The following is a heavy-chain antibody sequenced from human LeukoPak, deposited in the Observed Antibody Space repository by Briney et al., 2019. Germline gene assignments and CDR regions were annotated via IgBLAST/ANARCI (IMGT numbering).Heavy chain of an antibody. V-gene: IGHV4-39*01. D-gene: IGHD3-10*01. J-gene: IGHJ4*02. CDR3: ARQRHYGSGSYPDY. Sequence: QLQLQESGPGLVKPSETLSLTCTVSGGSISRSSYCWGRIRQPPGKGLEWIGSIYYSGSTYYNPSLKSRVTISVDTSKNQFSLKLSSVTAADTAVYYCARQRHYGSGSYPDYWGQGTLVTVSS. CDR2: IYYSGST. CDR1: GGSISRSSYC.